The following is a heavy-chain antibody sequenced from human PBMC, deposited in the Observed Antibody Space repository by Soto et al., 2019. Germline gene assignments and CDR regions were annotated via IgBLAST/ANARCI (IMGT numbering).Heavy chain of an antibody. Sequence: SETLSLTCAVYGGSFSGYCWSCIRQPPGKGLEWIVEINHSGSTNYNPSLKSRVTISVDTSKNQFSLKLSSVTAADTAVYYCARWGRYFDSSPPTAVWAKGTTVTVSA. CDR2: INHSGST. CDR1: GGSFSGYC. D-gene: IGHD3-9*01. J-gene: IGHJ6*04. CDR3: ARWGRYFDSSPPTAV. V-gene: IGHV4-34*01.